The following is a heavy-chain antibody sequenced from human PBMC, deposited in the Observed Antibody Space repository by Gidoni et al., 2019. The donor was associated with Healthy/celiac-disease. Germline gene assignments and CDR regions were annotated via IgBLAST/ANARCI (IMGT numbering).Heavy chain of an antibody. CDR1: GFPFSSYG. CDR2: IWYDGSNK. Sequence: QVQLVESGGGVVQPGRSLRLSCAASGFPFSSYGMHWVRQAPGKGLEWVAVIWYDGSNKYYADSVKGRFTISRDNSKNTLYLQMNSLRAEDTAVYYCARDQVAVGADDAFDIWGQGTMVTVSS. V-gene: IGHV3-33*01. J-gene: IGHJ3*02. D-gene: IGHD6-19*01. CDR3: ARDQVAVGADDAFDI.